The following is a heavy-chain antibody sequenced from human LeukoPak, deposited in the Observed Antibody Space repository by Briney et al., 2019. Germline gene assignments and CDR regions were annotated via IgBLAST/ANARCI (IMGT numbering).Heavy chain of an antibody. CDR1: GFTFSSYS. J-gene: IGHJ4*02. D-gene: IGHD4-17*01. CDR2: ISSSSSTI. Sequence: QPGGSLRLSCAASGFTFSSYSMTWVRQAPGKGLEWVSYISSSSSTIYYADSVKGRFTISRDNAKNSLYLQMNSLRAEDTAVYYCARASDYGDFDYWGQGTLVTVSS. V-gene: IGHV3-48*04. CDR3: ARASDYGDFDY.